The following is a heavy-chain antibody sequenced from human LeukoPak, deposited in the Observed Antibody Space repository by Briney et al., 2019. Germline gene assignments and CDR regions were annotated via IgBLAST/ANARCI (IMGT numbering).Heavy chain of an antibody. CDR3: AKEAVLLWFGELNWFDP. CDR1: GFTFSSYA. J-gene: IGHJ5*02. V-gene: IGHV3-23*01. Sequence: GGSLSLSCAASGFTFSSYAMSWVRQAPGKGLEWVSAISGSGGSTYYADSVKGRFTISRDNSRNTLYLQMNCLRAEDTAVYYCAKEAVLLWFGELNWFDPWGQGTLVTVSS. CDR2: ISGSGGST. D-gene: IGHD3-10*01.